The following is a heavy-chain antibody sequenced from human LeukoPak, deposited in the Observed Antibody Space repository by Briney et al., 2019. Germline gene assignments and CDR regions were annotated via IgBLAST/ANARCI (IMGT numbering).Heavy chain of an antibody. D-gene: IGHD3-10*01. Sequence: PGGSLRLSCAASGFTFSSFGVHWVRQAPGKGLEWAAFISYDGSNEYYTDSLKGRFTISRDNSKNTLYLQMHSLRAEDTAVYYCAKDHGSGNFYGMDVWGQGTTVTVSS. V-gene: IGHV3-30*18. J-gene: IGHJ6*02. CDR2: ISYDGSNE. CDR1: GFTFSSFG. CDR3: AKDHGSGNFYGMDV.